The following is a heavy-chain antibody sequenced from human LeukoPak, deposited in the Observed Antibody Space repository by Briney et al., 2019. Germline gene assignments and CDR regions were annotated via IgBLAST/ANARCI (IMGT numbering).Heavy chain of an antibody. D-gene: IGHD1-26*01. V-gene: IGHV1-8*01. Sequence: ASVKVSCKASGYTFTSYDINWVRQATGQGLEWMGWMNPNSGNTGYAQKFQGRVTMTRNTSISTAYMELSRLRSEDTAVYYCARAPEWGKANYYYYMDVWGKGTTVTVSS. J-gene: IGHJ6*03. CDR2: MNPNSGNT. CDR3: ARAPEWGKANYYYYMDV. CDR1: GYTFTSYD.